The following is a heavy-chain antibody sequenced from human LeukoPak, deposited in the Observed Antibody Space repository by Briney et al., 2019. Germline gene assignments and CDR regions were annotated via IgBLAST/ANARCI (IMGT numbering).Heavy chain of an antibody. CDR1: VYTFTSYG. CDR2: ISAYNGNT. CDR3: ARDVGRSYDLDY. Sequence: GASVKVSCTASVYTFTSYGISWVRQPPRQGLEWVGWISAYNGNTDYAQSLQGRVTTTIDTSTSTVYMELRSLRSDDTAVYYCARDVGRSYDLDYWGQGTLVTVSS. J-gene: IGHJ4*02. D-gene: IGHD3-16*01. V-gene: IGHV1-18*01.